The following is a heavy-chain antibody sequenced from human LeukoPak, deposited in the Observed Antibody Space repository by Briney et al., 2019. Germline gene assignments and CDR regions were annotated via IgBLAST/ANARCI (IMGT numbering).Heavy chain of an antibody. D-gene: IGHD2/OR15-2a*01. CDR2: ISGSGGST. CDR3: AKSMGSIAFDY. Sequence: GGSLRLSCAASGFTFSGFAMSWVRQAPGKGLEWVSAISGSGGSTYYADSVKGRFTISRDNSKNTVYLQMNSLRAEDTAAYYCAKSMGSIAFDYWGQGTLVTVSS. V-gene: IGHV3-23*01. J-gene: IGHJ4*02. CDR1: GFTFSGFA.